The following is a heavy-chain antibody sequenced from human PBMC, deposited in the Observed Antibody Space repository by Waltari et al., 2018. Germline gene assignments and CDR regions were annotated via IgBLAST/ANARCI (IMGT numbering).Heavy chain of an antibody. CDR1: GGSISSHY. D-gene: IGHD6-19*01. Sequence: QVQLQESGPGLVKPSETLSLTCTVPGGSISSHYWSWIRQPPGKGLEWIGYIYYSGSTNYNPSLKSRVTISVDTSKNQFSLKLSSVTAADTAVYYCARDPGIAVAGTRYFDLWGRGTLVTVSS. V-gene: IGHV4-59*11. CDR3: ARDPGIAVAGTRYFDL. J-gene: IGHJ2*01. CDR2: IYYSGST.